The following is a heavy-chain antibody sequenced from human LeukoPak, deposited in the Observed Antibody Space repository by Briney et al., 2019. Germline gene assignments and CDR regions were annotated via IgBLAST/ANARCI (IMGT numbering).Heavy chain of an antibody. D-gene: IGHD5-18*01. CDR3: AKVLGWVEGAGYSYGYSGARGLDY. CDR1: GLTFSNHA. Sequence: GGSLRLSCVASGLTFSNHAMTWVRQAPGKEPEWVAGVTGSGGSTYHADSVKGRFTISRDNSKNTLYLQMNSLRAEDTAVYYCAKVLGWVEGAGYSYGYSGARGLDYWGQGTLVTVSS. CDR2: VTGSGGST. V-gene: IGHV3-23*01. J-gene: IGHJ4*02.